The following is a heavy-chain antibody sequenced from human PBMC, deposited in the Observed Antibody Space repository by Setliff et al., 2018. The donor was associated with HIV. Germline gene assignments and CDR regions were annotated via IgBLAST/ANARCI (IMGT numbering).Heavy chain of an antibody. Sequence: SETLSLTCSVSGGSISSVNYYWSWIRQHPGKGLEWIGFIHYTGSTYYNPSLKSRVTISVDTSKDQFSLKLTSVTAADTAVYYCARGGAYGSGSRRGGRWLDPWGQGTLVTVSS. V-gene: IGHV4-31*03. CDR2: IHYTGST. CDR1: GGSISSVNYY. CDR3: ARGGAYGSGSRRGGRWLDP. D-gene: IGHD3-10*01. J-gene: IGHJ5*02.